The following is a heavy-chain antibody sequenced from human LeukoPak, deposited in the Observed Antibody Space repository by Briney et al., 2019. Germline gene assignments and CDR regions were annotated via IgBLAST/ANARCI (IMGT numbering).Heavy chain of an antibody. V-gene: IGHV4-59*01. J-gene: IGHJ3*02. D-gene: IGHD5-24*01. CDR2: TYYSGST. Sequence: SETLSLTCTVSGGSISSYYWSWIRQPPGKGLEWIGYTYYSGSTNYNPSLKSRVTISVDASKNQFSLKLSSVTAADTAVYYCARGRREEWLQFNAFDIWGQGTMVTVSS. CDR3: ARGRREEWLQFNAFDI. CDR1: GGSISSYY.